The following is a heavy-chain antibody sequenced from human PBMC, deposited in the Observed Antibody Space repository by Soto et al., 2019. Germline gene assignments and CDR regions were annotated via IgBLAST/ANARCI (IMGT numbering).Heavy chain of an antibody. V-gene: IGHV3-66*01. J-gene: IGHJ3*02. CDR1: GFTVSSNY. CDR2: IYSGGST. D-gene: IGHD1-20*01. CDR3: AGDFDNWIDSVAFDI. Sequence: GGSLRLSCAASGFTVSSNYMSWVRQAPGKGLEWVSVIYSGGSTYYADSEKGRFTISRHNSKNTLYLQMNSLRAEDTAVYYCAGDFDNWIDSVAFDIGGQGTMVTVSS.